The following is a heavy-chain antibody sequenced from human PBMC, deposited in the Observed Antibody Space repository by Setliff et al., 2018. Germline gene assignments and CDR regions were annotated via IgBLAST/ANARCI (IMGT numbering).Heavy chain of an antibody. J-gene: IGHJ6*03. D-gene: IGHD6-13*01. CDR3: VKDASYSSSWYGWDYYYYYYMDV. Sequence: GGSLRLSCSASGFTFSSYAMHWVRQAPGKGLEYVSAISSNGGSTYYADSVKGRFTISRDNSKNTLYLQMSSLRAEDTAVYYCVKDASYSSSWYGWDYYYYYYMDVWGKGTTVTSP. V-gene: IGHV3-64D*09. CDR2: ISSNGGST. CDR1: GFTFSSYA.